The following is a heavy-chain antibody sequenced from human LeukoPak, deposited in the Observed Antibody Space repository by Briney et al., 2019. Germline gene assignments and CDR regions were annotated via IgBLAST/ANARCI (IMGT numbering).Heavy chain of an antibody. V-gene: IGHV1-2*02. CDR1: GYTFTGYY. D-gene: IGHD5-18*01. Sequence: GASVKVSCKASGYTFTGYYMHWVRQAPGQGLEWMGWINPNSGGTNYAQKFQGRVTMTRDTSISTVYMELSSLRSEDTAVYYCARELTRGYSYGPNWFDPWGQGTLVTVSS. CDR2: INPNSGGT. CDR3: ARELTRGYSYGPNWFDP. J-gene: IGHJ5*02.